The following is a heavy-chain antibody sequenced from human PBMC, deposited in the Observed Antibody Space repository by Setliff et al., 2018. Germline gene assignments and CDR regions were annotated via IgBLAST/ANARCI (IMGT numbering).Heavy chain of an antibody. J-gene: IGHJ3*02. Sequence: SETLSLTCTVSGGSISSGGYYWSWIRQHPGKGLEWIGYIYYSGSTHYNPSLKSRVTISVDTSKNQFSLKLSSVTAADTAVYYCARDPLTTNRRRAFDIWGQGTMVT. CDR1: GGSISSGGYY. CDR2: IYYSGST. D-gene: IGHD4-17*01. V-gene: IGHV4-31*03. CDR3: ARDPLTTNRRRAFDI.